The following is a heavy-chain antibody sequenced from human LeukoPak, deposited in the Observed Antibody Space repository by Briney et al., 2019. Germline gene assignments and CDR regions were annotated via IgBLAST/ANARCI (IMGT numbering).Heavy chain of an antibody. V-gene: IGHV3-23*01. CDR1: GFTFSSYA. Sequence: GGSLRLSCAASGFTFSSYAMSWVRQAPGKGLEWVSAISGSGGSTYYADSVKGRFTISRDNSKNTLFLQMNSLRAEDTAVYYCAKAYDGSGYWVHLDYWGQGTLVTVSS. CDR3: AKAYDGSGYWVHLDY. CDR2: ISGSGGST. J-gene: IGHJ4*02. D-gene: IGHD3-22*01.